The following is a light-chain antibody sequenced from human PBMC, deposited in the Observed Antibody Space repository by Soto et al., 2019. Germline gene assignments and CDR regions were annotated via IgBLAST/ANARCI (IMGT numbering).Light chain of an antibody. Sequence: SSELTQPPSVSVAPGKTARITCGGNNIGSKSVHWYQQKPGQAPVLVIYYDSDRPSGIPERFSGSNSGNTATLTISRVDAGDEADYYCQVWDSSSDNYVFGTGTKLTVL. J-gene: IGLJ1*01. CDR2: YDS. CDR1: NIGSKS. CDR3: QVWDSSSDNYV. V-gene: IGLV3-21*04.